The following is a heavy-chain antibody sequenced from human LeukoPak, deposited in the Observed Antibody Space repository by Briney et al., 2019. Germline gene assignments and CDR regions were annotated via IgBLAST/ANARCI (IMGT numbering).Heavy chain of an antibody. V-gene: IGHV1-18*01. CDR3: ARLKNYGDYGY. J-gene: IGHJ4*02. D-gene: IGHD4-17*01. CDR1: GYTFTSYG. CDR2: IYSYNGNT. Sequence: GASVKVSFKASGYTFTSYGISWVRQAPGQGLEWMGWIYSYNGNTNYAQKFQGRVTMTTDTSTSTAYMELRSLRSDDTAVYYCARLKNYGDYGYWGQGTLVTVSS.